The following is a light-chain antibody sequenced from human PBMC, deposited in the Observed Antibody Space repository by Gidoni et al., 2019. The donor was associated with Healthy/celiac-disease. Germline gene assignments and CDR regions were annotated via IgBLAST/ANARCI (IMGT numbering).Light chain of an antibody. CDR2: SNN. Sequence: QSVLTPPPSPSGTPWQRVTISCSGRSSNIGSNTVNWYQQLPGTAPKLLIYSNNQRPSGVPDRFSGSKSGTSASLAISGLQSEDEADYYCAAWDDSLNGYVVFGGGTKLTVL. J-gene: IGLJ2*01. V-gene: IGLV1-44*01. CDR3: AAWDDSLNGYVV. CDR1: SSNIGSNT.